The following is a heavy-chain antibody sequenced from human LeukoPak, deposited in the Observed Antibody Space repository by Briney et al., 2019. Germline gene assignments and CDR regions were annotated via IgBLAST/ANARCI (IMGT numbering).Heavy chain of an antibody. CDR3: ASDLRYFDSGWLDP. J-gene: IGHJ5*02. Sequence: PSETLSLTCTVSGGSISSSSYYWGWIRQPPGKGLEWIGSIYYSGSTYYNLSLKSRVTISVDTSKNQFSLKLSSVTAADTAVYYCASDLRYFDSGWLDPWGQGTLVTVSS. CDR2: IYYSGST. D-gene: IGHD3-9*01. CDR1: GGSISSSSYY. V-gene: IGHV4-39*07.